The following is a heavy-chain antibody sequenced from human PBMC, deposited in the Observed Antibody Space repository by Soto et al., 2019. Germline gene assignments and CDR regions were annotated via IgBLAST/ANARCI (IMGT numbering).Heavy chain of an antibody. J-gene: IGHJ4*02. CDR2: IYYSGST. D-gene: IGHD3-22*01. CDR1: GGSISSSSYY. Sequence: SATLSLTCTVSGGSISSSSYYWGWIRQPPGKGLEWIGSIYYSGSTYYNPSLKSRVTISVDTSKNQFSLKLSSVTAADTAVYYCARNGGRRSLYDSSGFDDDWGQGTLVTDSS. V-gene: IGHV4-39*01. CDR3: ARNGGRRSLYDSSGFDDD.